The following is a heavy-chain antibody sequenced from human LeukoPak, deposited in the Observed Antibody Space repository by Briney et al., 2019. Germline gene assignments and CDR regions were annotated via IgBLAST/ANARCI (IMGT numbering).Heavy chain of an antibody. CDR3: AKEYDSGGYGANFDY. CDR1: KFTFSNYG. CDR2: LSSDGGTK. Sequence: LPGGPLRLSCTASKFTFSNYGMQWFRQAPGKGLEWVAVLSSDGGTKYYADSVKGRFTISRDNSRNTMYLQMDSLRAEDTAVYYCAKEYDSGGYGANFDYWGKGTLVTVSS. D-gene: IGHD3-10*01. J-gene: IGHJ4*02. V-gene: IGHV3-30*18.